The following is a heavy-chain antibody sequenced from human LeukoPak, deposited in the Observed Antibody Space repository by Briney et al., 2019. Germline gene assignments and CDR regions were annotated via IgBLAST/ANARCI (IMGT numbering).Heavy chain of an antibody. CDR1: GFTFSSYS. J-gene: IGHJ4*02. CDR2: ISSSSSYI. Sequence: GGSLRHSCAASGFTFSSYSMNWVRQAPGKGLEWVSSISSSSSYIYYADSVKGRFTNSRDNAKNSLYLQMNSLRAEDTAVYYCARYDISTDGKNYGGQETLATVS. V-gene: IGHV3-21*01. D-gene: IGHD3-22*01. CDR3: ARYDISTDGKNY.